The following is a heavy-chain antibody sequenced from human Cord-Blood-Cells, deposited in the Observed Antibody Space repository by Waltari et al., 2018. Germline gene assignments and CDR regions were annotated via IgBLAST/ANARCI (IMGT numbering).Heavy chain of an antibody. Sequence: EVKLLESGGGLVQPGWSLRLSCAASGFTFSRYAMSWGRQARGKGLEWVSAISGRGGRKYYADSVKGRFTISRDNSKNTLYLQMNSLRAEDTAVYYCQAGAARDYWGQGTLVTVSS. J-gene: IGHJ4*02. CDR3: QAGAARDY. CDR1: GFTFSRYA. D-gene: IGHD6-6*01. CDR2: ISGRGGRK. V-gene: IGHV3-23*01.